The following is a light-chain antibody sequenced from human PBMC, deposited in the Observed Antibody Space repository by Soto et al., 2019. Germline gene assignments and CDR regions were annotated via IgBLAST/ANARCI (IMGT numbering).Light chain of an antibody. CDR2: AAS. CDR3: QQYYHWPRT. Sequence: EVVLTQSPATLSVAPGEGVTLSCRASQSVGSNLAWFQQKPGQAPRLLMYAASTRPTSIAARFSGSGSGTDFILTITSLQSEDSGVFYCQQYYHWPRTFGQGTKVDI. J-gene: IGKJ1*01. V-gene: IGKV3-15*01. CDR1: QSVGSN.